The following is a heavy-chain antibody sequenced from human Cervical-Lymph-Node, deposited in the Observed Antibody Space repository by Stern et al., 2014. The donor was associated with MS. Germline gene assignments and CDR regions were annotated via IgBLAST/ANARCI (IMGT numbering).Heavy chain of an antibody. CDR1: GYTFTNYA. Sequence: QVQLLQPGAEVKKPGASVKVSCKASGYTFTNYAISWVRQAPGQGLEWMGWIGTNLGNTNCAQRFQGRVTLATDTSTSTVYMELRSLRSDDTAMYYCRAGADAFDVWGQGTMVTVSS. CDR3: RAGADAFDV. V-gene: IGHV1-18*01. J-gene: IGHJ3*01. D-gene: IGHD6-13*01. CDR2: IGTNLGNT.